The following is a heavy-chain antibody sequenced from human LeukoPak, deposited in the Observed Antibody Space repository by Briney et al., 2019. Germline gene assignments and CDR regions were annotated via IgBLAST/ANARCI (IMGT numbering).Heavy chain of an antibody. CDR1: GGSISSYY. D-gene: IGHD2-2*02. CDR2: IYYSGST. J-gene: IGHJ6*03. CDR3: ARGLIVVVPAAIKSAYYYYYMDV. V-gene: IGHV4-59*01. Sequence: SETLSLTCTVSGGSISSYYWSWIRQPPGKGLEWIGYIYYSGSTNYNPSLKSRVTISVDTSKNQFSLKLSSVTAADTAVYYCARGLIVVVPAAIKSAYYYYYMDVWGKGTTVTISS.